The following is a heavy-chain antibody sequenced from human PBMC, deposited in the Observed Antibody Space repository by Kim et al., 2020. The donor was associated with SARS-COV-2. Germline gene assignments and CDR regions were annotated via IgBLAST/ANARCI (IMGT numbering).Heavy chain of an antibody. D-gene: IGHD2-2*01. CDR1: GGSISSYY. CDR2: IYYSGST. V-gene: IGHV4-59*08. CDR3: AGGYCSSTSCPFDP. J-gene: IGHJ5*02. Sequence: SETLSLTCTVSGGSISSYYWSWIRQPPGKGLEWIGYIYYSGSTNYNPSLKSRVTISVDTSKNQFSLKLSSVTAEDTAVYYCAGGYCSSTSCPFDPWGQG.